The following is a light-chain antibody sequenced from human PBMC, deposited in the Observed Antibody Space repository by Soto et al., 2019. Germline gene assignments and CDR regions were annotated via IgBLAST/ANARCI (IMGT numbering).Light chain of an antibody. CDR3: TSYGGSNNLV. CDR1: NSDVGGYNY. CDR2: EVS. V-gene: IGLV2-8*01. Sequence: QSVLTQPPSAYGSPGQSVAISCTGTNSDVGGYNYVSWYQQHPGKAPKLMISEVSKRPSGVPDRFSGSKSGNTASLTVSGLQAEDEADYYCTSYGGSNNLVFGGGTKVTVL. J-gene: IGLJ2*01.